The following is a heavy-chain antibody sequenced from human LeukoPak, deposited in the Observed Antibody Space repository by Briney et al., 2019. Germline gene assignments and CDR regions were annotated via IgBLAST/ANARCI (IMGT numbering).Heavy chain of an antibody. D-gene: IGHD3-16*02. CDR2: ISWNSNSI. V-gene: IGHV3-9*03. Sequence: PGGSLRLSCTASGFTFDDYAIHWVRQAPGKGLEWVSGISWNSNSIVYADSVKGRFTISRDNAKNSLYLQMNSLGAEDMAFYYCAKDIAYRPLQGRGCDSWGQGTLVTVSS. J-gene: IGHJ4*02. CDR1: GFTFDDYA. CDR3: AKDIAYRPLQGRGCDS.